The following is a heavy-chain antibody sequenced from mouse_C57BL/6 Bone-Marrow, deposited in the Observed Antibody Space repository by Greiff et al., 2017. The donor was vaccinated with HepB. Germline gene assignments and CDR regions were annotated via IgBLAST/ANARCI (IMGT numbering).Heavy chain of an antibody. V-gene: IGHV1-76*01. CDR1: GYTFTDYY. CDR3: ASNYVDAMDY. D-gene: IGHD2-1*01. CDR2: IYPGSGNT. J-gene: IGHJ4*01. Sequence: QVQLQQSVAELVRPGASVKLSCKASGYTFTDYYINWVKQRPGPGLEWIARIYPGSGNTYYNEKFKGKATLTAEKSSSTAYMQLSSLTSEDSAVYFCASNYVDAMDYWGQGTSVTVSS.